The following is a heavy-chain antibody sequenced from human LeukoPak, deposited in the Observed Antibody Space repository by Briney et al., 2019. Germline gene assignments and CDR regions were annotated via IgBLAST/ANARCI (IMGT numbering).Heavy chain of an antibody. CDR3: ARSGRLRYFDWGTPANWFDP. D-gene: IGHD3-9*01. J-gene: IGHJ5*02. CDR2: INHSEST. V-gene: IGHV4-34*01. CDR1: GGSFSGYY. Sequence: SETLSLTCAVYGGSFSGYYWSWIRQPPGKGLEWIGEINHSESTNYNPSLKSRVTISVDTSKNQFSLKLSSVTAADTAVYYCARSGRLRYFDWGTPANWFDPWGQGTLVTVSS.